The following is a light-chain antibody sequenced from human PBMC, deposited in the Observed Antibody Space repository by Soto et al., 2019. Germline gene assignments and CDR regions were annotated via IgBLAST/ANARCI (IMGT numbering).Light chain of an antibody. CDR2: EGS. Sequence: QSVLTQPASVSGSPGQSITISCVGSYNLVSWYQQHPDKAPKLMIYEGSKRPSGVSDRFSGSQSGNTASLTISGLQAEDEADYYCSSYVGSSIVVFGGGTKLTVL. CDR3: SSYVGSSIVV. J-gene: IGLJ2*01. CDR1: VGSYNL. V-gene: IGLV2-23*01.